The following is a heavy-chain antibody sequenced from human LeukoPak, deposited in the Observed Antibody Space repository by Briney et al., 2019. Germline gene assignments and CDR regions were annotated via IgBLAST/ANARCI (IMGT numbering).Heavy chain of an antibody. CDR1: GFTFSSYA. CDR3: ARGRAFDI. CDR2: ITSNGGST. J-gene: IGHJ3*02. Sequence: GGSLRLSCAASGFTFSSYAMHWVRQAPGKGLEYVSAITSNGGSTYYANPVKGRFTISRDNSKNTLYLQMGSLRAEDMAVYYCARGRAFDIWGQGTTVTVSS. V-gene: IGHV3-64*01.